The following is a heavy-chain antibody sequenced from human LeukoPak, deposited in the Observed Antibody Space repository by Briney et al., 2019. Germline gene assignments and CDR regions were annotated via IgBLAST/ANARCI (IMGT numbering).Heavy chain of an antibody. CDR2: INHSGST. CDR1: GGSFSGYY. Sequence: PSETLSLTCAVYGGSFSGYYWSWIRQPPGKGLEWIGEINHSGSTNYNPSLKSRVTISVDRSKNQFSLKLSSVTAADTAVYYCARGQRAARGWFDPWGQGTLVTVSS. J-gene: IGHJ5*02. D-gene: IGHD6-25*01. V-gene: IGHV4-34*01. CDR3: ARGQRAARGWFDP.